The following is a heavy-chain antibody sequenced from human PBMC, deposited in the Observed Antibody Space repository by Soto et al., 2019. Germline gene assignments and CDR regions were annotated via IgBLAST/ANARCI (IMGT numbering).Heavy chain of an antibody. D-gene: IGHD5-12*01. V-gene: IGHV3-74*01. Sequence: GGSLRLSCAASGFTFSSYWMHWVRQAPGKGLVWVSRINSDGSSTSYADSVKGRFTISRDNAKNTLYLQMNSLRAEDTAVYYCARVARGGYSGYDAYYYYGMDVWGQGTTVTVSS. CDR1: GFTFSSYW. CDR3: ARVARGGYSGYDAYYYYGMDV. J-gene: IGHJ6*02. CDR2: INSDGSST.